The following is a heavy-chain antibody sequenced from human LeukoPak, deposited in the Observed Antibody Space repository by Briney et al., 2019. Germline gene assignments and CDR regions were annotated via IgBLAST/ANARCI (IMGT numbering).Heavy chain of an antibody. CDR2: IYSNEHT. CDR1: GDSITSFD. J-gene: IGHJ3*01. CDR3: ARDRGIGIVESRVAFDL. V-gene: IGHV4-4*07. Sequence: PSETLSLTCSVSGDSITSFDWCWVRQPAGKGLEWIGRIYSNEHTYSNPSLRGRVTISVDKSRNLVSLRLSSVAAADTGVYYCARDRGIGIVESRVAFDLWGQGTMVTVSS. D-gene: IGHD3-22*01.